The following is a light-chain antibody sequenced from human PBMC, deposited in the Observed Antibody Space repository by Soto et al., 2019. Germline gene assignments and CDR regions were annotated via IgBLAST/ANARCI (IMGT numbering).Light chain of an antibody. CDR1: QGISSA. CDR3: QQFNSYSFT. Sequence: AIQLTQSPSSLSASVGDRVTITCWASQGISSALAWYQQKPGKAPKLLIYDASSLESGVPSRFSGSGSGTDFTLTISSLQPEDFATYYCQQFNSYSFTFGPGTKVDIK. V-gene: IGKV1-13*02. CDR2: DAS. J-gene: IGKJ3*01.